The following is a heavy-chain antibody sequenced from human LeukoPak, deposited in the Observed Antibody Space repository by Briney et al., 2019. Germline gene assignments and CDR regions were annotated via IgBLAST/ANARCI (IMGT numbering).Heavy chain of an antibody. Sequence: GGSLRLSCEASGFALSSHWMTWVRQVPGRGPEWVANVNRDGSETYYLDSVKGRFTISKDNAKNSLYPQMNSLRAEDTALYHCARNNGMDVWGQGTTVIVSS. CDR1: GFALSSHW. CDR2: VNRDGSET. V-gene: IGHV3-7*03. J-gene: IGHJ6*02. CDR3: ARNNGMDV.